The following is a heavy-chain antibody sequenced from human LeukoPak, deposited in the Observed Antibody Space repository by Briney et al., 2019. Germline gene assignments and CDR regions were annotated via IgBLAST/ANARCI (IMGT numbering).Heavy chain of an antibody. CDR3: ARAPMGTAALY. J-gene: IGHJ4*02. V-gene: IGHV1-8*01. D-gene: IGHD2-2*01. CDR1: GYTFTSYD. Sequence: GASVKVSCTASGYTFTSYDINWVRQATGQGLEWMGWMNPNSGNTGYAQKFQGRVTLTRDTSISTAYMELSSLRSDDTAFYYCARAPMGTAALYWGQGTLVTVSS. CDR2: MNPNSGNT.